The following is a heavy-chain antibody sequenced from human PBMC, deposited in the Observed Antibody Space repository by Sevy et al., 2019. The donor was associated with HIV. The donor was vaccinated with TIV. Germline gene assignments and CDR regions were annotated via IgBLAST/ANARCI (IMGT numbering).Heavy chain of an antibody. CDR3: AREPGGLDV. CDR2: ISYDGSNK. Sequence: GGSLRLSCAASGFTFSSYAMHWVRQAPGKGLEWVAVISYDGSNKYYADSVKGRFTISRDNSKNALYLQMNSLRAEDTAVYYCAREPGGLDVWGQGTTVTVSS. J-gene: IGHJ6*02. V-gene: IGHV3-30*04. CDR1: GFTFSSYA.